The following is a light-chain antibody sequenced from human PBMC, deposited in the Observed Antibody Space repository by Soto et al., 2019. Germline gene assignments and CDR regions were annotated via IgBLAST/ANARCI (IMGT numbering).Light chain of an antibody. Sequence: EIVLTQSPATLSLSPGERATLSCRASQSVSSYLAWYQQKPGQAHRLLIYDASNRATGIPARLSGSGSGTDFTLTISSLEPEDFAVYYCQQRSNWTRTFGQGTKVDIX. CDR3: QQRSNWTRT. V-gene: IGKV3-11*01. CDR1: QSVSSY. CDR2: DAS. J-gene: IGKJ1*01.